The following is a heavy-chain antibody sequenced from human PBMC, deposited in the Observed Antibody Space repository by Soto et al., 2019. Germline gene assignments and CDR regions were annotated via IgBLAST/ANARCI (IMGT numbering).Heavy chain of an antibody. Sequence: QVQLVQSGAEVKKPGSSVRVSCKASGGTFRTYTFIWVRQAPGQGLEWMGRIIPMHGIVNYAQKFQGRVTITADKSTSTAHMEVSSLRSEDTAVYYCASSSPNNHYSDYWGQGTLVTVSS. V-gene: IGHV1-69*02. CDR2: IIPMHGIV. CDR3: ASSSPNNHYSDY. CDR1: GGTFRTYT. J-gene: IGHJ4*02. D-gene: IGHD2-2*01.